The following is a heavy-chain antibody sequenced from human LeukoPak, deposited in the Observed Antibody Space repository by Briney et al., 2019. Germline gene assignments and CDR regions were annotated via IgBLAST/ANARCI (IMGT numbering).Heavy chain of an antibody. CDR2: IYYSGST. J-gene: IGHJ6*02. D-gene: IGHD3-3*01. CDR3: ARGYDFRSGYSLGMDV. CDR1: GGSISSYY. V-gene: IGHV4-59*01. Sequence: SETLSLTCTVSGGSISSYYWSWIRQPRGKGLEWIGYIYYSGSTNYNPSLKSRVTISVDTSKNQFSLKLSSVTAADTAVYYCARGYDFRSGYSLGMDVWGQGTMVTVSS.